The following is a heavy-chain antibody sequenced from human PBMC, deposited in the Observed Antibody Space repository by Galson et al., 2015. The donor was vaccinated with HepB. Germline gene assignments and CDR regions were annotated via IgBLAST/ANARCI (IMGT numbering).Heavy chain of an antibody. J-gene: IGHJ4*02. Sequence: SLRLSCAASGFTFSDYAMAWVRQAPGKGLEFVSAITASSGTTHYADSVKGRFIILRDNSKNTLYLHLSSLRAEDTALYYCAKRAVTTVAYYFDYWGQGTLVTVPS. D-gene: IGHD4-23*01. CDR3: AKRAVTTVAYYFDY. CDR1: GFTFSDYA. CDR2: ITASSGTT. V-gene: IGHV3-23*01.